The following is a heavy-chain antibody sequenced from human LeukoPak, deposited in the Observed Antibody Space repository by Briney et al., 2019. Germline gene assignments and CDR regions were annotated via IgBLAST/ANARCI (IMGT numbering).Heavy chain of an antibody. D-gene: IGHD2-15*01. CDR2: ISGDGTDK. CDR3: AKGGHYSFFDY. J-gene: IGHJ4*02. CDR1: GFTFSSYA. V-gene: IGHV3-23*01. Sequence: QPGGSLRLSCAASGFTFSSYAMTWVRQAPGKGLEWVSTISGDGTDKYFADSVKGRFTISRDNSKSTVSLQMNSLRVEDMAVYYCAKGGHYSFFDYWGQGTLVTVSS.